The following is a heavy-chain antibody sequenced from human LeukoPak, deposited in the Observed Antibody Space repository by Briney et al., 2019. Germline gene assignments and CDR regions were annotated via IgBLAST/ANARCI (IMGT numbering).Heavy chain of an antibody. J-gene: IGHJ4*02. CDR3: AKGGGYYYDGSAQTAGY. D-gene: IGHD3-22*01. CDR2: ISGSGGST. Sequence: GGSLRLSCAASGFTFNTFAMSWVRRAPGKGLEWVSTISGSGGSTHYADSVKGRSTISRDNSKNTLYLQMNSLRAEDTAVYYCAKGGGYYYDGSAQTAGYWGQGTLVTVSS. CDR1: GFTFNTFA. V-gene: IGHV3-23*01.